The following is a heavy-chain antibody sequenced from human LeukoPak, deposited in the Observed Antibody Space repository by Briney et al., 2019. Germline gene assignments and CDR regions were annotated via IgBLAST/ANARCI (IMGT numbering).Heavy chain of an antibody. CDR3: ASGSPNVEGAFDI. CDR1: GASISSGDYY. J-gene: IGHJ3*02. V-gene: IGHV4-30-4*01. Sequence: SETLSLTCTVSGASISSGDYYWSWIRQPPGMGLEWFGYISYTGSTYYNPPLKSRVTISVDRSKNQFSLKLSSVTAADTAVYYCASGSPNVEGAFDIWGQGTMVTVSS. CDR2: ISYTGST. D-gene: IGHD1-26*01.